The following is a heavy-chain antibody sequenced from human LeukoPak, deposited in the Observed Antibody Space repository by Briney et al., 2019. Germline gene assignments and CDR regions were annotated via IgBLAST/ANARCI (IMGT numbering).Heavy chain of an antibody. D-gene: IGHD2/OR15-2a*01. Sequence: PGGSLRLSCAASGFTFSSHSMNWVRQAPGKGLEWVSYISSSSSTIYYADSVKGRFTISRDNAKNSLYLQMNSLRAEDTAVYYCARGRIHLDYWGQGTLVTVSS. V-gene: IGHV3-48*04. CDR3: ARGRIHLDY. CDR2: ISSSSSTI. J-gene: IGHJ4*02. CDR1: GFTFSSHS.